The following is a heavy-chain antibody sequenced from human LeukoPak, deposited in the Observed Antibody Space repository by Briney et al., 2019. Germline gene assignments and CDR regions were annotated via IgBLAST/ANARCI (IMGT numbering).Heavy chain of an antibody. J-gene: IGHJ3*02. CDR2: ISAYNGNT. V-gene: IGHV1-18*01. CDR3: ARGGYYDSSALSDAFDI. D-gene: IGHD3-22*01. CDR1: GYTFTSYG. Sequence: RASVKVSCKASGYTFTSYGISWVRQAPGQGLEWMGWISAYNGNTNYAQKLQGRVTMTTDTSTSTAYMELRSLRSDDTAVYYCARGGYYDSSALSDAFDIWGQGTMVTVSS.